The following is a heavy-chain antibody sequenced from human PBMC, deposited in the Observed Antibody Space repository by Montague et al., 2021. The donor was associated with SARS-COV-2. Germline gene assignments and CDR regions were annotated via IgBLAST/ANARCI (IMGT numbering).Heavy chain of an antibody. CDR1: GFTFSSFW. CDR2: INQDESAK. V-gene: IGHV3-7*01. J-gene: IGHJ6*02. CDR3: ARVYIRGSSPTSGMDV. Sequence: SLRLSCAASGFTFSSFWMTWVRQAPGKGLEWVANINQDESAKNYXYSLKGRFTISRDNAKNSLYLQMNSLRAEDTALYYCARVYIRGSSPTSGMDVWGQGTTVTVSS. D-gene: IGHD6-13*01.